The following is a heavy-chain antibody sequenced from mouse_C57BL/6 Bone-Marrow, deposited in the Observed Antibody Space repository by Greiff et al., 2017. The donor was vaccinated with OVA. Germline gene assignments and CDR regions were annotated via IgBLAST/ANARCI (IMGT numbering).Heavy chain of an antibody. CDR2: IWSGGST. CDR3: ASYYDYVAWFAY. V-gene: IGHV2-2*01. D-gene: IGHD2-4*01. J-gene: IGHJ3*01. Sequence: VQLQESGPGLVQPSQSLSITCTVSGFSLTSYGVHWVRQSPGKGLEWLGVIWSGGSTDYNAAFISRLSISKDNSKSQVFFKMNSLQADDTAIYYCASYYDYVAWFAYWGQGTLVTVSA. CDR1: GFSLTSYG.